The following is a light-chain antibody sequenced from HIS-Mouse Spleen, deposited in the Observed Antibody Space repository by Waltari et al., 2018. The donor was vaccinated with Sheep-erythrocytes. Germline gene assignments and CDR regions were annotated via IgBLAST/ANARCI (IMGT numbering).Light chain of an antibody. J-gene: IGLJ3*02. CDR1: SSGVGSYNL. V-gene: IGLV2-23*01. Sequence: QSALTQHASVSGSPGQSITIPSTGTSSGVGSYNLVSWYHQHPGKAPILMMYEGSKRPSGVSIRFSGSKSGNTASLTIAGLQAEDEADYYCCSYAGSSTWVFGGGTKLTVL. CDR3: CSYAGSSTWV. CDR2: EGS.